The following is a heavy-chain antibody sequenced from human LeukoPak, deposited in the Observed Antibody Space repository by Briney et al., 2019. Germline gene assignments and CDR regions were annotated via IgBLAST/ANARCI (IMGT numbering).Heavy chain of an antibody. Sequence: PSETLSLTCTVSRGSISSYYWSSIRQPPGKGLEWIGYIYYSGSTNYNPSLKSRVTTSVDTSKNRFSLKLSSVTAADTAVYYCARDKLGATYFDYWGQGTLVTVSS. D-gene: IGHD1-26*01. CDR3: ARDKLGATYFDY. CDR1: RGSISSYY. J-gene: IGHJ4*02. CDR2: IYYSGST. V-gene: IGHV4-59*01.